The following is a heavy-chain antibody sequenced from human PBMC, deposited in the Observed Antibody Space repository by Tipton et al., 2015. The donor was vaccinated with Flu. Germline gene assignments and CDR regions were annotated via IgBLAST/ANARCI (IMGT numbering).Heavy chain of an antibody. J-gene: IGHJ4*02. V-gene: IGHV4-4*07. CDR2: MYVSGST. CDR3: ARGSGSGTDVTCYF. Sequence: TLSLTCTVSGGSMSSFYWTWIRQPAGKGLEWIGRMYVSGSTKYNPSLKSRVTMSVDTSKNQFSLKLSSVTAADTAVSYCARGSGSGTDVTCYFWGQGTLVTVSS. D-gene: IGHD3-10*01. CDR1: GGSMSSFY.